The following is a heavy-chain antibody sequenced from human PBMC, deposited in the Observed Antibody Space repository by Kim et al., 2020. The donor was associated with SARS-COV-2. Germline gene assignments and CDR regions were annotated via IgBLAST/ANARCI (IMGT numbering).Heavy chain of an antibody. CDR1: SDSISSYY. CDR2: IYYSGST. V-gene: IGHV4-59*01. Sequence: SETLSLTCSVSSDSISSYYCSWIRQLPGKGLEWLGYIYYSGSTDYNPSLKSRVTISWDTSKNQFSLDLTSVTDADTAVYYCARSGGRGRWHQFVYWGRG. CDR3: ARSGGRGRWHQFVY. J-gene: IGHJ4*02. D-gene: IGHD3-10*01.